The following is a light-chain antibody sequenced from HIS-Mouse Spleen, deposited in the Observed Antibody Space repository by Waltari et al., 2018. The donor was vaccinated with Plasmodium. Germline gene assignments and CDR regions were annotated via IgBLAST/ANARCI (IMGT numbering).Light chain of an antibody. V-gene: IGLV1-44*01. CDR3: AAWDDSLNGQWV. J-gene: IGLJ3*02. CDR2: SNN. CDR1: RHYIGSNT. Sequence: QSVLTQPPSASGTPGQRVTISSSGSRHYIGSNTVNRYQQLPGTAPKLRNLSNNQRPSGVPDRFSGSKSGTSASLAISGLQSEDEADYYCAAWDDSLNGQWVFGGGTKLTVL.